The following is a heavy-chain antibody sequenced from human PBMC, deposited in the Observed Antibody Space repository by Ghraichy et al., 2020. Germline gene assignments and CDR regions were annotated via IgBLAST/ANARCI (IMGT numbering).Heavy chain of an antibody. D-gene: IGHD5-24*01. J-gene: IGHJ4*02. CDR1: GFLFSDYS. CDR2: VTNTGDYI. Sequence: GSLRLSCAASGFLFSDYSMSWVRQAPGKGLEWISSVTNTGDYIYYADSVKGRFTVSRDNAENSLDLQMNSLTAEDTAVYYCVRDWRWLQSFDSWGQGTLVTVSS. CDR3: VRDWRWLQSFDS. V-gene: IGHV3-21*01.